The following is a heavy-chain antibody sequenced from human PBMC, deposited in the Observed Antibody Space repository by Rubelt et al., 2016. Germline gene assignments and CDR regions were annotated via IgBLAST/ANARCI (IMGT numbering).Heavy chain of an antibody. Sequence: QVQLVQSGSELKQPGASVKVFCKASGYTFSDHGLNWVRQAPGQGLEWMGWINTNPGKPTYAKGFTDRLVFSLDTAVSTTFLQISSLKPEDTAVYYCARGVSNDYWGQGTLVTVSS. V-gene: IGHV7-4-1*02. J-gene: IGHJ4*02. CDR3: ARGVSNDY. CDR1: GYTFSDHG. CDR2: INTNPGKP.